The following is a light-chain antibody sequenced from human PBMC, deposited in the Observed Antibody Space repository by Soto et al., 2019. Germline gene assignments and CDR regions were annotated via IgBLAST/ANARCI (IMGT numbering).Light chain of an antibody. Sequence: DIQMTQSPSSLSASVGDSVTITCRASQSISNYLNWYQQKPVKATKLLVYAASSLQSGVPSRFSGSGSGTDFTLTISSLQPEDFATYYCQQSYSTPFTFGPGTKVDIK. CDR3: QQSYSTPFT. V-gene: IGKV1-39*01. CDR2: AAS. J-gene: IGKJ3*01. CDR1: QSISNY.